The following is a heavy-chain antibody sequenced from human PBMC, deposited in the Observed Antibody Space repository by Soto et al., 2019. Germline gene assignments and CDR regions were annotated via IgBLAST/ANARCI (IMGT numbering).Heavy chain of an antibody. CDR2: IYYSGST. CDR3: ARHFSVDHFDY. J-gene: IGHJ4*02. V-gene: IGHV4-39*01. CDR1: GDSITSNSYF. D-gene: IGHD3-9*01. Sequence: PSETLSLTCAVSGDSITSNSYFWAWIRQPPGKGLEWIGSIYYSGSTYHNPSLKSRVTISVDRSNNQFSLKLTSVTAADTAVYYCARHFSVDHFDYWGQGALVTVSS.